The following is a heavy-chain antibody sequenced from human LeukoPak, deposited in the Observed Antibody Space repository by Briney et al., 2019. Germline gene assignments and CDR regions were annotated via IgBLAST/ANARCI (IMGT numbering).Heavy chain of an antibody. CDR2: INHSGST. V-gene: IGHV4-34*01. CDR1: GGSFSGYY. CDR3: ARGTLPPYDFWSGPGGY. J-gene: IGHJ4*02. D-gene: IGHD3-3*01. Sequence: PSETLSLTCAVYGGSFSGYYWSWIRQPPGKGLEWIGEINHSGSTNYNPSLKSRVTISVDTSKNQFPLKLSSVTAADTAVYYCARGTLPPYDFWSGPGGYWGQGTLVTVSS.